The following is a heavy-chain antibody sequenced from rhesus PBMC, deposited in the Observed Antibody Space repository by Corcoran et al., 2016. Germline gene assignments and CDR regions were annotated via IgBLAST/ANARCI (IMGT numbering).Heavy chain of an antibody. CDR2: ISGSSGST. Sequence: QVQLQESGPGLVKPSETLSLTCAVSGGSISSSNWWSWFRQPPGKGLEWIGDISGSSGSTYYNPSLKSRVTISKDTSKNQFSLKLSSVTAADTAVYYCASAYNRFDVWGPGVLVTVSS. V-gene: IGHV4-65*02. CDR3: ASAYNRFDV. CDR1: GGSISSSNW. J-gene: IGHJ5-1*01.